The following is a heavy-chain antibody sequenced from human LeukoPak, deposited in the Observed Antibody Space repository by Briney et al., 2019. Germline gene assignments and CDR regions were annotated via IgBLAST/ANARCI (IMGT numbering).Heavy chain of an antibody. CDR1: GFTVSSNY. J-gene: IGHJ4*02. CDR2: IYSGGST. CDR3: AASFLRVEFVSDY. D-gene: IGHD3-10*01. Sequence: GGSLRLSCAASGFTVSSNYMSWVRQAPGKGLEWVSVIYSGGSTYYPDFVKGRFTISRDNSKNTLYLQKNSMRAEDTAVYYCAASFLRVEFVSDYWGQGTLVTVSS. V-gene: IGHV3-53*01.